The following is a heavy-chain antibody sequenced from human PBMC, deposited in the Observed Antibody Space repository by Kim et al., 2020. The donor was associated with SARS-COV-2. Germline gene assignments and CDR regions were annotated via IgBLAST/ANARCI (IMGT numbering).Heavy chain of an antibody. Sequence: ASVKVSCKTSGYTFTNYRISWVRQAPGQGLEWVGWISAYDGNTNYAQKVHGRVTMTTDTSTSTAYMELRSLRSDDTAVYYCARGYCSGGSCPPGGYWGQGTLVTVSS. CDR3: ARGYCSGGSCPPGGY. J-gene: IGHJ4*02. V-gene: IGHV1-18*04. CDR2: ISAYDGNT. D-gene: IGHD2-15*01. CDR1: GYTFTNYR.